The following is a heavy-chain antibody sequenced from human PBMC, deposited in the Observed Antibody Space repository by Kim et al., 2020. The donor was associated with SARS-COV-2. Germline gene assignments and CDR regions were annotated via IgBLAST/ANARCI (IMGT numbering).Heavy chain of an antibody. J-gene: IGHJ4*02. CDR3: ARFSLLVRGVITDPFDY. V-gene: IGHV4-39*07. Sequence: LKSRVTISVDTSKNQFSLKLSSVTAADTAVYYCARFSLLVRGVITDPFDYWGQGTLVTVSS. D-gene: IGHD3-10*01.